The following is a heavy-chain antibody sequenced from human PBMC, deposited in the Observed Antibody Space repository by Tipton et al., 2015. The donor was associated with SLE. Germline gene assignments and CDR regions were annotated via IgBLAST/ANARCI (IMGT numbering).Heavy chain of an antibody. D-gene: IGHD4-23*01. J-gene: IGHJ5*02. CDR1: GGSISSGNW. Sequence: TLSLTCDVSGGSISSGNWWTWVRQPPGKGLKWIGTVYYTGNTFYNPSLKSRVTILVDTSKNQFSLKLSSVTAADTAVYYCARDPLRDYGGQTAPESWGQGTLVTVSS. CDR2: VYYTGNT. V-gene: IGHV4-4*02. CDR3: ARDPLRDYGGQTAPES.